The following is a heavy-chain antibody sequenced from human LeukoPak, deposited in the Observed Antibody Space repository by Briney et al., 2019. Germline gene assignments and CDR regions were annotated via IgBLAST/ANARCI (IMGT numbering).Heavy chain of an antibody. V-gene: IGHV3-7*01. CDR2: IKQDGSAK. CDR1: RFIFSNYW. Sequence: GGSLRLSCAASRFIFSNYWMTWVRQATGKGLEWVANIKQDGSAKYYVDSVKGRFNISRDNAENSLYLQMNSLRAEDTAVYYCAELGITMIGGVWGKGTTVTISS. CDR3: AELGITMIGGV. J-gene: IGHJ6*04. D-gene: IGHD3-10*02.